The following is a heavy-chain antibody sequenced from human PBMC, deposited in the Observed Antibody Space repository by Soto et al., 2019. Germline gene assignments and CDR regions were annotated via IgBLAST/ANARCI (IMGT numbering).Heavy chain of an antibody. J-gene: IGHJ6*02. CDR3: AREVIPLLVATIWDGGYYYYGMDV. Sequence: ASVKVSCKASGYTFTGYYIHWVRQAPGQGLEGMGWINPNSGGTNYAQKFQGRVTMTRDTSISTAYMELSRLRSDDTAVYYCAREVIPLLVATIWDGGYYYYGMDVWGQGTTVTVSS. CDR2: INPNSGGT. CDR1: GYTFTGYY. V-gene: IGHV1-2*02. D-gene: IGHD5-12*01.